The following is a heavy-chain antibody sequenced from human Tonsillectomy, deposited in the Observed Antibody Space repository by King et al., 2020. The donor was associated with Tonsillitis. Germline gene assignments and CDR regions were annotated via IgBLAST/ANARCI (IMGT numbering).Heavy chain of an antibody. CDR3: ARVAGSGCSPWFDP. D-gene: IGHD6-19*01. CDR1: GYTFISYG. CDR2: ISTYNGNT. V-gene: IGHV1-18*04. Sequence: QLVQSGTEVKKPGASVKVSCKASGYTFISYGIRWVRQAPGQGLEWMGWISTYNGNTISAQKLQDRVTMTTDSFTGTAYMELRSLRSDDTAVYYCARVAGSGCSPWFDPWGQGTLVTVSS. J-gene: IGHJ5*02.